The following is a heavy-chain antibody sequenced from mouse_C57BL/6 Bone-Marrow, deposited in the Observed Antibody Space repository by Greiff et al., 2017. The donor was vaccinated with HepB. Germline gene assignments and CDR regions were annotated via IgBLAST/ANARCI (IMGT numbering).Heavy chain of an antibody. Sequence: QVQLQQPGAELVRPGSSVKLSCKASGYTFTSYWMHWVKQRPIQGLEWIGNIDPSDSETHYNQKFKDKATLTVDKSSSTAYMQLSSLTSEDSVVYYCAVVTTVYFDYWGQGTTLTVSS. D-gene: IGHD2-5*01. CDR3: AVVTTVYFDY. CDR1: GYTFTSYW. V-gene: IGHV1-52*01. CDR2: IDPSDSET. J-gene: IGHJ2*01.